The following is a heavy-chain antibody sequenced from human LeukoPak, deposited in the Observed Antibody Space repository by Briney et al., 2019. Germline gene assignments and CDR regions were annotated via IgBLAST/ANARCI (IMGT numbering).Heavy chain of an antibody. V-gene: IGHV3-23*01. CDR2: VSASGGTT. D-gene: IGHD2-2*01. CDR1: GFTFNSYA. Sequence: QSGGSLRLSCAASGFTFNSYAMSWVRQAPGKGLEWVSAVSASGGTTYYADSVKGRFTISRDNSENTVYLQMNSLRVEDTALYYCAKEPRECCGSNACPNWLDAWGQGTLVTVSS. CDR3: AKEPRECCGSNACPNWLDA. J-gene: IGHJ5*02.